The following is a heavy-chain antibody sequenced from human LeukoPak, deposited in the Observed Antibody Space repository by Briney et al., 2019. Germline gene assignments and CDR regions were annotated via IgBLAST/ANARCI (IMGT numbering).Heavy chain of an antibody. V-gene: IGHV5-51*01. CDR3: GRGYSYGLQNFDY. D-gene: IGHD5-18*01. CDR1: GPSFTSYW. J-gene: IGHJ4*02. Sequence: GESLKISCQGSGPSFTSYWIGWVRQLPGKGLEWMGIIYPGDSDTRYSPSFQGQVTISADKSISTAYLQWSSLKASDTAMYYCGRGYSYGLQNFDYWGQGTLVTVSS. CDR2: IYPGDSDT.